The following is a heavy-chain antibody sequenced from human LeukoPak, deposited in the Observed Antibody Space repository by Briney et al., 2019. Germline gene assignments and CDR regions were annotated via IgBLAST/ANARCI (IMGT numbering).Heavy chain of an antibody. CDR2: IKQDGIEK. J-gene: IGHJ4*02. CDR1: GFSFSSYW. D-gene: IGHD4-17*01. V-gene: IGHV3-7*05. CDR3: ARVRGDYGGTSDY. Sequence: PGGSLRLSCAAFGFSFSSYWMTWVRQAPGKGLEWVANIKQDGIEKYYVNSVKGRFTISRDNAKNSLELQMNSLRVEDTVVYYCARVRGDYGGTSDYWGQGSLVTVSS.